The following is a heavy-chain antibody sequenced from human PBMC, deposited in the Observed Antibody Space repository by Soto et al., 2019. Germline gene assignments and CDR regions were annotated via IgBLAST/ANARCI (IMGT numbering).Heavy chain of an antibody. CDR1: GGSISSSSYY. J-gene: IGHJ4*02. CDR3: ARVGAYCGGDCYAFDY. CDR2: IYYSGST. D-gene: IGHD2-21*02. V-gene: IGHV4-39*01. Sequence: QLQLQESGPGLVKPSETLSLTCTVSGGSISSSSYYWGWIRQPPGKGLEWIGSIYYSGSTYYNPSLKSRVTLSVDTSKNQFALKLSSVTAADTAVYYCARVGAYCGGDCYAFDYWGQGTLVTVSS.